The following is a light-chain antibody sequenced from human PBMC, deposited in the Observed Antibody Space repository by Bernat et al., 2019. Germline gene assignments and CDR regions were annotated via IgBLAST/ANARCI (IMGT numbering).Light chain of an antibody. V-gene: IGKV1-5*03. CDR2: GAS. Sequence: DIQMTQSPSTLSASVGDRVTITCRASQNINTWLACYQQKPGKDPRLLIYGASGLEDGVPSRFSGRGSGTEFTPTISSLQPDDSATYYCQQYDNNWSFGTGTKVHI. CDR3: QQYDNNWS. J-gene: IGKJ1*01. CDR1: QNINTW.